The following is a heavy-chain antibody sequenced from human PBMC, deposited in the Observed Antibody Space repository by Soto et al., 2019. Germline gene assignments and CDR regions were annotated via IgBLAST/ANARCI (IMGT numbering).Heavy chain of an antibody. Sequence: QVQLQQWGAGLLKPSETLSLTCAVSGGSFIGYFWSWIRQPPGKGLEWIGEINHSGSTYYSPSLESRVTISVDTSKNHLSLRLSSVTAADTAVYYCARVRRGWYFDLCGRGTLVTVSS. CDR2: INHSGST. J-gene: IGHJ2*01. CDR1: GGSFIGYF. V-gene: IGHV4-34*01. CDR3: ARVRRGWYFDL.